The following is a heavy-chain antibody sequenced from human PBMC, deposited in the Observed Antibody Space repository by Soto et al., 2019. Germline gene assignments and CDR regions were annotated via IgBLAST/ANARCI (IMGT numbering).Heavy chain of an antibody. Sequence: ASVKVSCKASGYTFTSYAMHWVRQAPGQRLEWMGWINAGNGNTKYSQKFQGRVTMTRDTSTSTVYMELSSLRSEDTAVYYCARDLTRGYCSGGSCYGGHYYGMDVWGQGTTVTVSS. V-gene: IGHV1-3*01. CDR3: ARDLTRGYCSGGSCYGGHYYGMDV. D-gene: IGHD2-15*01. CDR2: INAGNGNT. J-gene: IGHJ6*02. CDR1: GYTFTSYA.